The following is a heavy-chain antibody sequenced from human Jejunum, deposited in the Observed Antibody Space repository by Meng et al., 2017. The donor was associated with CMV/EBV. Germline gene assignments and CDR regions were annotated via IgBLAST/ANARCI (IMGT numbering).Heavy chain of an antibody. CDR1: LTLSNYW. V-gene: IGHV3-7*01. CDR2: IKNDGSEK. CDR3: ASITSPAPGAWHFDL. D-gene: IGHD2-2*01. J-gene: IGHJ2*01. Sequence: LTLSNYWMNWVRQAPGKGLEWVANIKNDGSEKYYVNSVKGRFTISRDNAKNSLYLQMNSLRAGDTAMYYCASITSPAPGAWHFDLWGRGTLVTVSS.